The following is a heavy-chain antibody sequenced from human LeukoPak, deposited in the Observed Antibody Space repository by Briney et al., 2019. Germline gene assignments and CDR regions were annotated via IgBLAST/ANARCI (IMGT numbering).Heavy chain of an antibody. Sequence: GGSLRLSCAAFGFTFSSYAMSWVRQAPGKGLEWVSAISGSGGSTYYADSVKGRFTISRDNSKNTLYLQMNSLRAEGTAVYYCAKDHKGIYGDYSYYFDYWGQGTLVTVSS. D-gene: IGHD4-17*01. CDR1: GFTFSSYA. CDR3: AKDHKGIYGDYSYYFDY. CDR2: ISGSGGST. J-gene: IGHJ4*02. V-gene: IGHV3-23*01.